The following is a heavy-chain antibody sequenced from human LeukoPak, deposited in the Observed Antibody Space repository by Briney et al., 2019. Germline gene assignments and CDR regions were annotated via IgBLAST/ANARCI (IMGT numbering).Heavy chain of an antibody. CDR3: ARGMAGTSYFFDS. CDR1: GGSISSYY. Sequence: SETLSLTCTVSGGSISSYYWSWIRQPPGKGLEWIGYIYYSGSTNYNPSHKSRVTISVDTSKNQFSLKLSSVTAAGTAVYYCARGMAGTSYFFDSWGQGTLVTVSS. V-gene: IGHV4-59*08. D-gene: IGHD6-19*01. CDR2: IYYSGST. J-gene: IGHJ4*02.